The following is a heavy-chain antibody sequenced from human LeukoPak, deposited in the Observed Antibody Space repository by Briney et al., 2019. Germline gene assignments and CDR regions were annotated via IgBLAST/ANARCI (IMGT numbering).Heavy chain of an antibody. CDR3: ARATAAGTDYYYGMDV. CDR1: RFTVSSNY. V-gene: IGHV3-53*04. CDR2: IYSGGST. Sequence: PGGSLRLSWAASRFTVSSNYMSWVRQAPGKGLEWVSVIYSGGSTYYADSVKGRFTISRHNSKNTLYLQMNSLRAEDTAVYYCARATAAGTDYYYGMDVWGQGTTVTVSS. D-gene: IGHD6-13*01. J-gene: IGHJ6*02.